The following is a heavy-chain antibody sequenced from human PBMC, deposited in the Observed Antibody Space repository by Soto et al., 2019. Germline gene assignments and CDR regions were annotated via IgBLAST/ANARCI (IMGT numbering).Heavy chain of an antibody. CDR1: GASVRSGSYY. CDR3: ARVEDYGDYFDS. D-gene: IGHD4-17*01. V-gene: IGHV4-61*01. CDR2: IYDTGTT. Sequence: PSETLSLTCTVSGASVRSGSYYWSWVRQPPGRGLEWIGYIYDTGTTNYNPSLKSRVTMSIDTSKNQFSLKLNSLTAADTAVYYCARVEDYGDYFDSWGQGTLVTVSS. J-gene: IGHJ4*02.